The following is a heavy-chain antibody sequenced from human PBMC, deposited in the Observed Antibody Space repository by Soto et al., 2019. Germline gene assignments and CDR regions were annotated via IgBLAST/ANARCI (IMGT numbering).Heavy chain of an antibody. CDR3: ARALGYSSTSRLDL. D-gene: IGHD6-19*01. Sequence: QVQLVQSGAEVEKPGASVKVSCKASGYTFTTYYFNWVRQAHGHGLEWMGWVNPDTGNTGYAQKFQGRVTMTRDTSISTAFIALSGLTAEDTAVYYCARALGYSSTSRLDLWGQGTLVTVSS. V-gene: IGHV1-8*01. CDR2: VNPDTGNT. CDR1: GYTFTTYY. J-gene: IGHJ4*02.